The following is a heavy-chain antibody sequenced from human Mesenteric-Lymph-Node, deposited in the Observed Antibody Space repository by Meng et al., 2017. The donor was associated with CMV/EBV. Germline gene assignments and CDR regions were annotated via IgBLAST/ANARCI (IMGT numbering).Heavy chain of an antibody. V-gene: IGHV3-21*01. CDR2: ISSSSSYI. J-gene: IGHJ6*02. D-gene: IGHD2-2*02. CDR1: GFTFSSYS. CDR3: AREYCSSTSCYRDYYYGMDV. Sequence: GESLKISCAASGFTFSSYSMNWVRQAPGKGLEWVSSISSSSSYIYYADSVKGRFTISRDNAKNSLYLQMNSLRAEDTAVYYCAREYCSSTSCYRDYYYGMDVWGQGTTVTVSS.